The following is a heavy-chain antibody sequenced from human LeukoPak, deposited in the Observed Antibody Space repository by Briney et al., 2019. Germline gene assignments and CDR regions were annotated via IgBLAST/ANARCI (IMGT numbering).Heavy chain of an antibody. J-gene: IGHJ4*02. D-gene: IGHD2-2*01. V-gene: IGHV4-34*01. CDR1: GGSFSGYY. CDR2: INYSGST. CDR3: ARGLFPIVVVPAATSGLDY. Sequence: PSETLSLTCAVYGGSFSGYYWSWIRQPPGKGLEWIGEINYSGSTNYNPSLKSRVTISVDTSKNQFSLKLSSVTAADTAVYYCARGLFPIVVVPAATSGLDYWGQGTLVTVSS.